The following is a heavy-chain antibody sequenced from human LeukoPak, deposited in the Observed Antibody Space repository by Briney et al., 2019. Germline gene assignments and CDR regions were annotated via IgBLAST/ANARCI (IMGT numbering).Heavy chain of an antibody. CDR3: ARDRGSSGLPFDY. J-gene: IGHJ4*02. D-gene: IGHD6-19*01. CDR1: GFTFSSYS. CDR2: ISSSSSYI. V-gene: IGHV3-21*01. Sequence: GGSLRLSCAASGFTFSSYSMNWVRQAPGKGLEWVSSISSSSSYIYYADSVKGRFTISRDNAKNSLYLQMNSLRAEDTAVYYCARDRGSSGLPFDYWGQGTLVTVSS.